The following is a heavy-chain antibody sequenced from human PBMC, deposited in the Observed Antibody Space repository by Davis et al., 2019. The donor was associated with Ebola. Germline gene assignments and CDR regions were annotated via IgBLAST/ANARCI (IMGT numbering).Heavy chain of an antibody. D-gene: IGHD3-10*01. V-gene: IGHV4-59*01. J-gene: IGHJ4*02. CDR3: ARRGDYYGSGSYDY. CDR1: GGSISSYY. Sequence: PSETLSLTCTVSGGSISSYYWSWIRQPPGKGLEWIGYIYYSGSTNYNPSLKSRVTISVDTSKNQFSLKLSSVTAADTAVYYCARRGDYYGSGSYDYWGQGTLVTVSS. CDR2: IYYSGST.